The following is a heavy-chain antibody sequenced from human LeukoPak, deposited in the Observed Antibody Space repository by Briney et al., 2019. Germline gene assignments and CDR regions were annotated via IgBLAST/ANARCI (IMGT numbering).Heavy chain of an antibody. CDR3: ARDQVATVEGFDP. D-gene: IGHD4-23*01. CDR2: IYHSGST. V-gene: IGHV4-30-2*01. CDR1: GGSISSGGYS. Sequence: SETLSLTCAVSGGSISSGGYSWSWIRQPPGKGLEWIGYIYHSGSTYYNPSLKSRVTISVDRSENQFSLKLSPVTAADTAVYYCARDQVATVEGFDPWGQGTLVTVSS. J-gene: IGHJ5*02.